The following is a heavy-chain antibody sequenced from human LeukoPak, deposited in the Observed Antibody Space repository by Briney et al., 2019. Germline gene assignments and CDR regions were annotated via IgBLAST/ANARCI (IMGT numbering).Heavy chain of an antibody. V-gene: IGHV4-61*02. CDR2: IYTSGST. CDR3: AGQQLVFYYYYYMDV. Sequence: SETLSLTCTASGGSISSGSYYWSWIRQPAGKGLEWIGRIYTSGSTNYNPSLKSRVTISVDTSKNQFSLKLSSVTAADTAVYYCAGQQLVFYYYYYMDVWGKGTTVTVSS. J-gene: IGHJ6*03. D-gene: IGHD6-13*01. CDR1: GGSISSGSYY.